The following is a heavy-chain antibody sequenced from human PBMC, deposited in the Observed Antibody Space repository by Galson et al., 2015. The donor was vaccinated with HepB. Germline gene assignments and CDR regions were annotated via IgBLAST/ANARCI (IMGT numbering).Heavy chain of an antibody. CDR2: IGDSGDST. V-gene: IGHV3-23*01. D-gene: IGHD2-2*01. J-gene: IGHJ4*02. CDR1: GFTFSSYG. CDR3: AKADCSSTSCYVIDY. Sequence: SLRLSCAASGFTFSSYGMSWVRQAPGKGLEWVSSIGDSGDSTFYADAVKGRFTISRDNSKNTLYLQMNSLRVEDTAVYFCAKADCSSTSCYVIDYWGQGTLVTVSS.